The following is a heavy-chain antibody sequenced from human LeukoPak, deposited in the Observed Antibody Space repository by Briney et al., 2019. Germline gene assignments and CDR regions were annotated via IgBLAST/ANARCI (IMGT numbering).Heavy chain of an antibody. CDR2: ISYDGSNK. CDR3: ARDRGSYYVWYYFDY. Sequence: PGGSLRLSCAASGFTFSSYAMHWVRQAPSKGLEWVAVISYDGSNKYYADSVKGRFTISRDNSKNTLYLQMNSLRAEDTAVYYCARDRGSYYVWYYFDYWGQGTLVTVSS. CDR1: GFTFSSYA. V-gene: IGHV3-30-3*01. J-gene: IGHJ4*02. D-gene: IGHD1-26*01.